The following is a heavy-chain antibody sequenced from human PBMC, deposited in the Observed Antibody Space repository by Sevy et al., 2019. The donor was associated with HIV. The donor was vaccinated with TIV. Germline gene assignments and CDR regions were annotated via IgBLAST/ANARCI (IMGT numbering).Heavy chain of an antibody. CDR2: ISSSGSTI. D-gene: IGHD6-19*01. CDR1: GFTFSSYE. V-gene: IGHV3-48*03. CDR3: AREQWRTDY. Sequence: GGSLRLSCAASGFTFSSYEMNWVRQAPGEGLEWVSYISSSGSTIYYADSVKGRFTISRDNAKNSLYLQMNSLRVEDTAVYYCAREQWRTDYWGQGTLVTVSS. J-gene: IGHJ4*02.